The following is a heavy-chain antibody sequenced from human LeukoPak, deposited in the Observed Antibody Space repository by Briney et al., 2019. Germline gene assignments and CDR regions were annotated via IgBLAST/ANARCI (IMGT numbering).Heavy chain of an antibody. CDR3: ARGGRATSVGRYFDY. V-gene: IGHV4-4*07. D-gene: IGHD1-26*01. CDR1: GGSISSYY. CDR2: IYTSGST. Sequence: SETLSLTCTVSGGSISSYYWSWIRQPAGKGLEWIGRIYTSGSTNYNPSLKSRVTMSVDTSKNQFSLKLSSVTAADTAVYYCARGGRATSVGRYFDYWGQGTLVTVSS. J-gene: IGHJ4*02.